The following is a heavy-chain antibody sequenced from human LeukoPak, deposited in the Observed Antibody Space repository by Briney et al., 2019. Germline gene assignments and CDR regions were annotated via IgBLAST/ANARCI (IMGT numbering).Heavy chain of an antibody. J-gene: IGHJ4*02. D-gene: IGHD6-13*01. V-gene: IGHV3-23*01. CDR3: AREGGLYSSSLPDY. CDR2: ISGSGGST. CDR1: GFTFSSYA. Sequence: PGGSLRLSCAASGFTFSSYAMSWVRQAPGKGLEWVSAISGSGGSTYYADSVKGRFTISRDNSKNTLYLQMNSLRAEDTAVYYCAREGGLYSSSLPDYWGQGTLVTVSS.